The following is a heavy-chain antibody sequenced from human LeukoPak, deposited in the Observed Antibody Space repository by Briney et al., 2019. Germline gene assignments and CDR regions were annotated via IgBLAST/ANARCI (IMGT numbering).Heavy chain of an antibody. CDR3: ARTFGVVTIYYFDY. CDR2: IIPIFGTA. V-gene: IGHV1-69*13. CDR1: GYTFTSYG. D-gene: IGHD3-3*01. Sequence: SVKVSCKASGYTFTSYGISWVRQAPGQGLEWMGGIIPIFGTANYAQKFQGRVTITADESTSTAYMELSSLRSEDTAVYYCARTFGVVTIYYFDYWGQGTLVTVSS. J-gene: IGHJ4*02.